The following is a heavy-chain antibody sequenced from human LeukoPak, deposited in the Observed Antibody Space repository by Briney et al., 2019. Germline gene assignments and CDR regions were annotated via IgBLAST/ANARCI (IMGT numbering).Heavy chain of an antibody. Sequence: GGSLRLSCAASGFTFSSYAMSWVRQAPGKGLEWVSAISGSGGSTYYADSVKGRFTISRDNSKNTLYLQMNSLRAEDTAVYYCAKAYYSDSSGYYLYDWGQGTLVTVSS. V-gene: IGHV3-23*01. CDR2: ISGSGGST. J-gene: IGHJ4*02. D-gene: IGHD3-22*01. CDR3: AKAYYSDSSGYYLYD. CDR1: GFTFSSYA.